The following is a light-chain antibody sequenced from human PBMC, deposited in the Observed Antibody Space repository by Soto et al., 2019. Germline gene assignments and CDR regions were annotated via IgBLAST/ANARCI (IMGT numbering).Light chain of an antibody. J-gene: IGKJ1*01. Sequence: DFQMTHSPSTLSASVGDRVTITCRASQSIGDWLAWYQQKPGKAPKVLIYKASRLESGVPSRFSGSGSATEFTLTISSLQPDDFATYSCQQYNSLWTFGHVTKVEIX. V-gene: IGKV1-5*03. CDR3: QQYNSLWT. CDR2: KAS. CDR1: QSIGDW.